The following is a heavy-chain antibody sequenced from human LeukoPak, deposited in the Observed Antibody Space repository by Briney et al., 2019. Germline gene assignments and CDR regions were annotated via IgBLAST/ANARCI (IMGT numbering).Heavy chain of an antibody. CDR2: IRYDGSNK. Sequence: GGSLRLSCAASGFTFSSYGMHWVRQAPGKGLEWVAFIRYDGSNKYYADSVKGRFTISRDNSKNTLYLQMNSLRAEDTAVYYCAKDRRYSVYYFDYWGQGTLVTVSS. J-gene: IGHJ4*02. D-gene: IGHD3-9*01. V-gene: IGHV3-30*02. CDR3: AKDRRYSVYYFDY. CDR1: GFTFSSYG.